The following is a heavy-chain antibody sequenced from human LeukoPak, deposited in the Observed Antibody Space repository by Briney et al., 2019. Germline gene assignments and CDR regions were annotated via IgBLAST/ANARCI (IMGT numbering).Heavy chain of an antibody. V-gene: IGHV3-23*01. CDR3: VKVRPLRIRGVIVAGHINDH. Sequence: GGSLRLSCAASGFAFSNYAMSWVRQAPGKGLEWVSSISESGHSTYYADSVKGRFIVSRDTSTNTLHLEMSSLRAEDTAVFYCVKVRPLRIRGVIVAGHINDHWGQGTLVTVSS. CDR1: GFAFSNYA. J-gene: IGHJ4*02. D-gene: IGHD3-10*01. CDR2: ISESGHST.